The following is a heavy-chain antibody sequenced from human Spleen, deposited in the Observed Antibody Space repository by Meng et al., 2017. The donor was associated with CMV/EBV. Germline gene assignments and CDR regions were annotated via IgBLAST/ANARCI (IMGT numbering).Heavy chain of an antibody. CDR2: ISTSGSTI. Sequence: GGSLRLSCGASGFKFSSYEMNWVRQAPGKGLEWVSYISTSGSTIYYADSVKGRFTISRDNSKNTLYLQMNSLRAEDTAVYYCARDNAKPAGYYYYAMDVWGQGTTVTVSS. V-gene: IGHV3-48*03. CDR1: GFKFSSYE. D-gene: IGHD2-2*01. J-gene: IGHJ6*02. CDR3: ARDNAKPAGYYYYAMDV.